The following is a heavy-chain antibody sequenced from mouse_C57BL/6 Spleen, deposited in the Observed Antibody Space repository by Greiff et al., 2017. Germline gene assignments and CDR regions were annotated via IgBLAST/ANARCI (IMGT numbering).Heavy chain of an antibody. V-gene: IGHV1-50*01. D-gene: IGHD2-10*02. CDR3: ARGSSEFAY. CDR2: IDPSDSYT. Sequence: QVQLQQPGAELVKPGASVKLSCKASGYTFTSYWTQWVKQRPGQGLEWIGEIDPSDSYTNYNQKFKGKATLTVDTSSSTAYMQLSSLTSEDSAVYYCARGSSEFAYWGQGTLVTVSA. CDR1: GYTFTSYW. J-gene: IGHJ3*01.